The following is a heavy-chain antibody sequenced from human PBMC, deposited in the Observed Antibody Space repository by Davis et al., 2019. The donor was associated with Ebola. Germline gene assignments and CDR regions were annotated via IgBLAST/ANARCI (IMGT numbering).Heavy chain of an antibody. CDR3: ARDYHLGDTRDVFDP. Sequence: ASVKVSCKASGYTFTGNYIQWVRQAPGQGLEWMGRINSNSCGTNYAQKFQGRVTMSRDTSTSTAYMEMSRLRSDDTAVYYCARDYHLGDTRDVFDPWGQGTLVTVSS. CDR1: GYTFTGNY. V-gene: IGHV1-2*06. CDR2: INSNSCGT. D-gene: IGHD2-21*02. J-gene: IGHJ5*02.